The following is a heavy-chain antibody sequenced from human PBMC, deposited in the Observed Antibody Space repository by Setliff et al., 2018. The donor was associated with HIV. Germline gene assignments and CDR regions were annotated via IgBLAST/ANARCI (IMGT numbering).Heavy chain of an antibody. CDR3: ARGGPSVPCTSVSCPPYYYRDV. CDR2: FYTSESESS. Sequence: SETLSLTCSVSGGSINSYHWTWIRQPAGKGLEWVGRFYTSESESSNYNPSLKSRVTMSADTSKNQFYLNLRFVTAADTAMYYCARGGPSVPCTSVSCPPYYYRDVWGKGATVTVSS. J-gene: IGHJ6*03. V-gene: IGHV4-4*07. CDR1: GGSINSYH. D-gene: IGHD2-2*01.